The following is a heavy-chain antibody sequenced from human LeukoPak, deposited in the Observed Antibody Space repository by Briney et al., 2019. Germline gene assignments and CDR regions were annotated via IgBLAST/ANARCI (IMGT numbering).Heavy chain of an antibody. CDR3: AKGRYSSFLY. CDR1: GGSISSGDYY. CDR2: IYYSGST. D-gene: IGHD6-13*01. Sequence: PSQTLSLTCTVSGGSISSGDYYWSWIRQPPGKGLEWIGYIYYSGSTIYNPSLKSRVTISGDTSKSQFSLNLNSVTAADTAVYYCAKGRYSSFLYWGQGILVTVSS. J-gene: IGHJ4*02. V-gene: IGHV4-30-4*01.